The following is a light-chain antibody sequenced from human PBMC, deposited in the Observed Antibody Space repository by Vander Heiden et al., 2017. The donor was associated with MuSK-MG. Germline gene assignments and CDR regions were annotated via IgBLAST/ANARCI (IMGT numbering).Light chain of an antibody. V-gene: IGKV3-20*01. CDR3: QQYGGSPYT. CDR1: QSLRSSY. Sequence: EIVLTQSPGTLSLSPGERATLSCRASQSLRSSYLAWYQQKPGQAPRLLIYGASSRATGIPDRFSGSGSGTDFTLTISRLEPEDFAVYYCQQYGGSPYTFGQGTKLEIK. J-gene: IGKJ2*01. CDR2: GAS.